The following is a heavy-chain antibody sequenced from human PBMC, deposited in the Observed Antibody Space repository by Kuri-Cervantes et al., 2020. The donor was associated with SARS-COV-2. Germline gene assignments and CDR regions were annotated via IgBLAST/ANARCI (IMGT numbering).Heavy chain of an antibody. CDR3: ARDRAYYYDSTDY. V-gene: IGHV3-21*01. D-gene: IGHD3-22*01. Sequence: GGSLRLSCAASGFTFSSYSMNWVRQAPGKGLEWVSSISSSSSYIYYADSVKGRFTISRDNAKNSLYLQMNSLRAEDTAVYYCARDRAYYYDSTDYWGQGTLVTVSS. CDR2: ISSSSSYI. J-gene: IGHJ4*02. CDR1: GFTFSSYS.